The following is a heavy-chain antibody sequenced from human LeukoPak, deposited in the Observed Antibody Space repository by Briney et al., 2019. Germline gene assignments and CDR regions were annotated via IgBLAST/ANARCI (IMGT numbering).Heavy chain of an antibody. V-gene: IGHV4-59*08. CDR1: GASISGYY. CDR3: ARPYASYSTTDGFDM. CDR2: IYYSGSA. D-gene: IGHD6-13*01. Sequence: SETLSLTCPVSGASISGYYWSWIRQAPGMGLEWIGYIYYSGSANYNPSLKSRVTMSVDTSKNQFSLKLSSVTAADTAVYYCARPYASYSTTDGFDMWGQGTMVTVSS. J-gene: IGHJ3*02.